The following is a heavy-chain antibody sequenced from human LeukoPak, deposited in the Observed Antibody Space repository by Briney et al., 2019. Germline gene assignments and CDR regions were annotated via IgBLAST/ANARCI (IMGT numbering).Heavy chain of an antibody. V-gene: IGHV4-39*02. CDR3: ARVRKHYSSWYETWFDP. CDR1: GDSISSSNYY. J-gene: IGHJ5*02. CDR2: FYYTGAT. D-gene: IGHD6-13*01. Sequence: PSETLSLTCTVSGDSISSSNYYWGWIRQPPGKGLEWMGSFYYTGATYYNSSLKSRVTISVDTSKNHFSLKLSSVTAADTALYYCARVRKHYSSWYETWFDPWGQGTLVTVSS.